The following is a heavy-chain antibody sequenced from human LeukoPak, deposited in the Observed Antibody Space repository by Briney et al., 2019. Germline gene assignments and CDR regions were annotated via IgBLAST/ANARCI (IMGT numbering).Heavy chain of an antibody. CDR2: ISSSSSYI. V-gene: IGHV3-21*01. CDR3: ARAFYGGKNYFDY. D-gene: IGHD4-23*01. CDR1: GFTFSSYS. J-gene: IGHJ4*02. Sequence: GGSLRLSCAASGFTFSSYSMNWVRQAPGKGLEWVSSISSSSSYIYYADSVEGRFTISRDNAKNSLYLQMNSLRAEDTAVYYCARAFYGGKNYFDYWGQGTLVTVSS.